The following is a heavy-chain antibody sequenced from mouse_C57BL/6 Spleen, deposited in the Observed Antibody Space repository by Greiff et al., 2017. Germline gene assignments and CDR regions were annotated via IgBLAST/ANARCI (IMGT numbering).Heavy chain of an antibody. CDR2: IHPANGDT. CDR3: ARERNDDDAMDY. V-gene: IGHV14-4*01. J-gene: IGHJ4*01. Sequence: VQLQQSGAELVRPGASVKLSCTASGFTFKDDYMHWVKQRPEQGLEWIGWIHPANGDTEYVSKFQGKATITGDTSSNTAYLQLSSLTSEDTAVYYCARERNDDDAMDYWGQGTSVTVSS. D-gene: IGHD2-14*01. CDR1: GFTFKDDY.